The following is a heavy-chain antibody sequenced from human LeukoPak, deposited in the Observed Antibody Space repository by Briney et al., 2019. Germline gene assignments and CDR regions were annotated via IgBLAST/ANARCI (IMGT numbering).Heavy chain of an antibody. CDR3: AGGRVRDY. V-gene: IGHV3-74*01. CDR2: INTDGRRT. Sequence: GGSLRLSCGASGFTFSANWMHWVRQAPGKGLVWVSRINTDGRRTGYADSVKGRFTISRDNAKNTLYLQMNSLTAEDTAVYYCAGGRVRDYWGQGTLVTVSS. J-gene: IGHJ4*02. CDR1: GFTFSANW. D-gene: IGHD2-15*01.